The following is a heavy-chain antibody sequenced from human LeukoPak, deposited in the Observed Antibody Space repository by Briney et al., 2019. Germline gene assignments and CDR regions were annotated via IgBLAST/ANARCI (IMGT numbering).Heavy chain of an antibody. V-gene: IGHV3-74*01. CDR1: GFTFSSYS. Sequence: GGSLRLSCAASGFTFSSYSMNWVRQAPGKGLEWVSRIGSDGSNTNYADSVKGRFTISRDNSKNTLYLQMGSLRAEDMAVYYCARALIVGAIFDYWGQGTLVTVSS. CDR2: IGSDGSNT. D-gene: IGHD1-26*01. J-gene: IGHJ4*02. CDR3: ARALIVGAIFDY.